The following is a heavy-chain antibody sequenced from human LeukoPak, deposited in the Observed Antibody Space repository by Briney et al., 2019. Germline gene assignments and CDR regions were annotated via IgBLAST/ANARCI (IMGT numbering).Heavy chain of an antibody. V-gene: IGHV4-31*03. CDR2: IYYSGST. Sequence: SETLSLTCTVSGGSISSGGYYWSWIRQHPGKGLEWIGYIYYSGSTYYNPSLKSRVTISVDTSKNQFSLKLSSVTAADTAVYYCAATSRVVVSFDYWGQGTLVTVSS. J-gene: IGHJ4*02. CDR1: GGSISSGGYY. D-gene: IGHD2-21*01. CDR3: AATSRVVVSFDY.